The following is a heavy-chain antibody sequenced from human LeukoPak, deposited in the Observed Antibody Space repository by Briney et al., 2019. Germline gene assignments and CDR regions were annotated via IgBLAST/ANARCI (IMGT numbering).Heavy chain of an antibody. CDR3: AKGAGYIVVVQVDP. Sequence: GGSLRLSCAASGFTFSSYAMSGARQAPGKGLEWVSAISGSGGSTYYADSVKGRFTISRDNSKNTLYLQMNSLRAEDTAVYYCAKGAGYIVVVQVDPWGQGTLVTVSS. V-gene: IGHV3-23*01. D-gene: IGHD2-2*01. CDR2: ISGSGGST. J-gene: IGHJ5*02. CDR1: GFTFSSYA.